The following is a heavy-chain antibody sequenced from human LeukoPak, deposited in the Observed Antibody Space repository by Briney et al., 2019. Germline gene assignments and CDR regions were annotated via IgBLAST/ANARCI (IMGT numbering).Heavy chain of an antibody. D-gene: IGHD2-21*01. J-gene: IGHJ6*03. CDR3: ARGDYYYYYMDV. CDR2: IWYDGSNK. V-gene: IGHV3-33*01. CDR1: GFTFSSYG. Sequence: QSGGSLRLSCAASGFTFSSYGMHWVRQAPGKGLEWVAVIWYDGSNKYYADSVKGRFTISRDNSKNTLYLQMNSLRAEDTAVYYCARGDYYYYYMDVWGKGTTVTVSS.